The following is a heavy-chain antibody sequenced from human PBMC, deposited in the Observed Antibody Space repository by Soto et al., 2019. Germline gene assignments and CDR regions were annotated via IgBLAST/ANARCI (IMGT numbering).Heavy chain of an antibody. V-gene: IGHV1-69*01. CDR3: ARDTGVTPRKNYFDF. Sequence: QVQLVQSGAEVKKPGSSVKVSCKAPGGTFSSYSFNWVRQAPGQGLEWVGGITPLFGTSNYAQTFQGRLTITADGSTTTVYMELRSLRSEDTAVYYCARDTGVTPRKNYFDFWGQGTPVLVSS. J-gene: IGHJ4*02. D-gene: IGHD3-3*01. CDR2: ITPLFGTS. CDR1: GGTFSSYS.